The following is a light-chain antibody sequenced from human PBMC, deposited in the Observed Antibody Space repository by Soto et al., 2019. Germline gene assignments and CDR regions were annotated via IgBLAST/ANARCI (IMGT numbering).Light chain of an antibody. CDR3: QQYGNSPLT. V-gene: IGKV3-20*01. CDR2: GAS. J-gene: IGKJ1*01. CDR1: QTVSTNF. Sequence: EIVLTHSPGTLSLSPGERATLSCRASQTVSTNFLAWYQQKPGQAPRLLIYGASSRATGTPDRFSGSGSGTDFTLTISRLEPEDFGVFFCQQYGNSPLTFGQGTKVDIK.